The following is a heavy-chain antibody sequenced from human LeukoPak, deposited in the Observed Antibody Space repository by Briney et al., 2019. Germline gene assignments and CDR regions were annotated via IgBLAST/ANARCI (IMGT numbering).Heavy chain of an antibody. D-gene: IGHD1-1*01. V-gene: IGHV1-2*06. Sequence: ASVKVSCKASGYTFSGYFVHWVRQAPGQGLEWMGRINAGSSDTEFAQKLQGRVTMTRDTFVSTAYMEVSGLTSDDTAMYYCARDLSSTPNWELDHWGQGTLVTVSS. CDR3: ARDLSSTPNWELDH. CDR1: GYTFSGYF. J-gene: IGHJ4*02. CDR2: INAGSSDT.